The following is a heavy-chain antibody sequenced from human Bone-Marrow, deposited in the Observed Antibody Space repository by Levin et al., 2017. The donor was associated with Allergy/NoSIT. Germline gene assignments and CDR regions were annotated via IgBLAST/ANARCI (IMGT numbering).Heavy chain of an antibody. J-gene: IGHJ4*02. Sequence: PGGSLRLSCVASGFNFDDYTMHWLRQRPGKGLEWVSGITWSGDEKTYGDSVKGRFSISRDSATKSLFLQMDSLRPEDSAVYYCAKDVVGKGYLYGYGVFDSWGQGTLVAVSS. D-gene: IGHD2-15*01. CDR1: GFNFDDYT. V-gene: IGHV3-9*01. CDR2: ITWSGDEK. CDR3: AKDVVGKGYLYGYGVFDS.